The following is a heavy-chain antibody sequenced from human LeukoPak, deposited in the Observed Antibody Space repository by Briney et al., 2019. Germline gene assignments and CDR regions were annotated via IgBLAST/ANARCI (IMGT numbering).Heavy chain of an antibody. J-gene: IGHJ3*02. Sequence: SGPALVKPTQTLTLTCTFSGLSVSSTGMRVSWIRQPPGKALEWLARIDWDDDKFYSTSLKTRLTISKDTSKNRVVLTMTNMDPVDTATYYCARMTHYYDSSGTDKAFDIWGQGTMVTVSS. CDR1: GLSVSSTGMR. CDR3: ARMTHYYDSSGTDKAFDI. D-gene: IGHD3-22*01. V-gene: IGHV2-70*04. CDR2: IDWDDDK.